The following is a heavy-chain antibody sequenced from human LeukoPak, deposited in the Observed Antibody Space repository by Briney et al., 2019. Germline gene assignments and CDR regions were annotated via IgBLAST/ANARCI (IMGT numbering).Heavy chain of an antibody. CDR1: GFTFSSYS. CDR3: ARGLHYYDSSGYYYPDAFDI. D-gene: IGHD3-22*01. CDR2: ISSSSSTI. J-gene: IGHJ3*02. Sequence: GGSLRLSCAASGFTFSSYSMNWVRQAPGKGLEWVSYISSSSSTIYYADSVKGRFTISRDNAKNSLYLQVNSLRAEDTAVYYCARGLHYYDSSGYYYPDAFDIWGQGTVVTVSS. V-gene: IGHV3-48*01.